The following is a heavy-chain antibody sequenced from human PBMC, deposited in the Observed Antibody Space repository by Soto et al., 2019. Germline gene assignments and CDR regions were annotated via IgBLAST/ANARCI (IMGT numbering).Heavy chain of an antibody. V-gene: IGHV3-9*01. Sequence: GGSLRLSCAASGFTFDDYAMHWVRQAPGKGLEWVSGISWNSGSIGYADSVKGRFTISRDNAKNSLYLQMNSLRAEDTALYYCAKDLKGLCTNGVCPRRKGQWLLREGAFDIWGQGTMVTVSS. CDR1: GFTFDDYA. CDR3: AKDLKGLCTNGVCPRRKGQWLLREGAFDI. J-gene: IGHJ3*02. CDR2: ISWNSGSI. D-gene: IGHD2-8*01.